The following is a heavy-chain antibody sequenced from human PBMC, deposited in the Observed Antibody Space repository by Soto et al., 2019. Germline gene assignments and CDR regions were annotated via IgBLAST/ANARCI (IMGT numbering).Heavy chain of an antibody. V-gene: IGHV3-48*02. CDR2: ISSSSSTI. J-gene: IGHJ6*02. Sequence: GGSLRLSSAASGFTFSSYSMNWVSQAPGKGLEWVSYISSSSSTIYYADSVKGRFTISRDNAKNSLYLQMNSLRDEDTAVYYCARDSPRDTAMVTYYYYYYGMDVWGQGTTVTVSS. D-gene: IGHD5-18*01. CDR1: GFTFSSYS. CDR3: ARDSPRDTAMVTYYYYYYGMDV.